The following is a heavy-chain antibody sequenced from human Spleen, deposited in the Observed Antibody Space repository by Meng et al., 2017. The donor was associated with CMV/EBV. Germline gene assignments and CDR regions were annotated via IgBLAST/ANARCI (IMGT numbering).Heavy chain of an antibody. Sequence: QVQLVQSGAEVKKPGASVKVSCKASGYTFTDYYMHWVRQAPGQGLEWMGCINPNSGDTNYAQKFQGRVTMTRDTSISTAYMELSRLRSDDTAVYYCTRDAHLTTVTPNWFDPWGQGTLVTVSS. V-gene: IGHV1-2*02. CDR1: GYTFTDYY. CDR3: TRDAHLTTVTPNWFDP. CDR2: INPNSGDT. J-gene: IGHJ5*02. D-gene: IGHD4-17*01.